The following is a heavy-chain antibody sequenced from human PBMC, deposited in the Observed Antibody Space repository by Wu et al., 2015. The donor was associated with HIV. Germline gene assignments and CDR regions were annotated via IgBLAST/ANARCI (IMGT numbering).Heavy chain of an antibody. V-gene: IGHV1-69*13. J-gene: IGHJ3*02. CDR3: AREHYYGSGSYFLGHDIGAFDI. Sequence: QVQLVQSEAEVKKPGSSVKVSCKASGGTFSSYAISWVRQAPGQGLEWMGRIIPIFGTANYAQKFQGRVTITADESTSTAYMELSSLRSEDTAVYYCAREHYYGSGSYFLGHDIGAFDIWGQGTMVTVSS. CDR2: IIPIFGTA. CDR1: GGTFSSYA. D-gene: IGHD3-10*01.